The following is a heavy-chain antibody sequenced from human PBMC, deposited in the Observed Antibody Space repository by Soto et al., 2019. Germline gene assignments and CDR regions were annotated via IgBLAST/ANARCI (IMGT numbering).Heavy chain of an antibody. D-gene: IGHD3-10*01. CDR1: GGSISSSSYY. V-gene: IGHV4-39*01. Sequence: QLQLQESGPGLVKPSETLSLTCTVSGGSISSSSYYWGWIRQPPGKGLEWIGSIYYSGSTYYNPALTGRVTISVAASKNQFSLTLSSVTAADTAVYYCATLWFGEGNYWGQGTLVTVSS. J-gene: IGHJ4*02. CDR2: IYYSGST. CDR3: ATLWFGEGNY.